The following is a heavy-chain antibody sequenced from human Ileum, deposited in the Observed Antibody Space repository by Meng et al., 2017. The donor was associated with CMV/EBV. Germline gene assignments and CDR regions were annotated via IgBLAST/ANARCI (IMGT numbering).Heavy chain of an antibody. V-gene: IGHV1-46*01. Sequence: SCKASGYSFSNYFKHWVRQAPGQGLEWMGVISPSSDSTNYAQKFQGRVIMTADTSTNTVYMDLSSLRSEDTAFYYCAGEIPSTGSFDSWGQGTLVTVSS. CDR3: AGEIPSTGSFDS. J-gene: IGHJ4*02. D-gene: IGHD3-9*01. CDR2: ISPSSDST. CDR1: GYSFSNYF.